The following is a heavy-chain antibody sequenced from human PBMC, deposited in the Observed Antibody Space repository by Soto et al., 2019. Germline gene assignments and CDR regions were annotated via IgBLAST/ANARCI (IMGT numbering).Heavy chain of an antibody. J-gene: IGHJ3*02. CDR3: ARDPEGPYYDFWSGLPAFDI. CDR2: ISAYNGNT. CDR1: GYTFTSYG. Sequence: QVPLVQSGAEVKKPGASVKVSCKASGYTFTSYGISWVRQAPGQGLEWMGWISAYNGNTNYAQKLQGIVTMTTDASTSTAYMERRRLRSDDTAVYYCARDPEGPYYDFWSGLPAFDIWVQGTMVTVSS. D-gene: IGHD3-3*01. V-gene: IGHV1-18*01.